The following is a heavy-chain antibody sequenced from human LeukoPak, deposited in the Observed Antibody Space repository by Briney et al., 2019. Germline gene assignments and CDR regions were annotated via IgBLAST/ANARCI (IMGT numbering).Heavy chain of an antibody. V-gene: IGHV3-9*01. J-gene: IGHJ5*02. CDR2: ISWNSGSI. Sequence: GRSLRLSCAASGFTFDDYAMHWVRQAPGKGLEWVSGISWNSGSIGYADSVKGRFTISRDNSKNTLYLQMNSLRAEDTAVYYCAKDQAFVVGARRNWFDPWGQGTLVTVSS. CDR1: GFTFDDYA. CDR3: AKDQAFVVGARRNWFDP. D-gene: IGHD1-26*01.